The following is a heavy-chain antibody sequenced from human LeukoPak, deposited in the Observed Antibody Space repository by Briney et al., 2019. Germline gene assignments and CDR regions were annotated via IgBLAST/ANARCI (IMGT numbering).Heavy chain of an antibody. J-gene: IGHJ4*02. CDR3: ARVSWTPNSGWYYFDY. CDR2: IKQDGSEK. CDR1: GFTFSSYW. V-gene: IGHV3-7*01. Sequence: PGGSLRLSCAASGFTFSSYWMSWVRQAPGKGLERVANIKQDGSEKYYVDSVKGRFTISRDNAKNSLYLQMNSLRAEDTAVYYCARVSWTPNSGWYYFDYWGQGTLVTVSS. D-gene: IGHD6-19*01.